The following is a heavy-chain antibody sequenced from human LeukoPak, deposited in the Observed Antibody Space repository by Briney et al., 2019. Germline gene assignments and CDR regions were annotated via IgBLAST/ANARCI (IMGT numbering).Heavy chain of an antibody. CDR3: ARSLWSGESAPNLFDY. Sequence: ASVKVSCKASGYTFTGCYMHWVRQAPGQGLEWMGWINPNSGGTNYAQKFQGRVTMTRDTSISTAYMELSRLRSDDTAVYYCARSLWSGESAPNLFDYWGQGTLLTVSS. CDR1: GYTFTGCY. CDR2: INPNSGGT. D-gene: IGHD3-10*01. V-gene: IGHV1-2*02. J-gene: IGHJ4*02.